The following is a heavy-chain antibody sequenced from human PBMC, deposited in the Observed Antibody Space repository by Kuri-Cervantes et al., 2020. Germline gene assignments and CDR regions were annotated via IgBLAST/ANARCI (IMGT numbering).Heavy chain of an antibody. CDR2: ISYDGSNK. V-gene: IGHV3-30*18. Sequence: GESLKISCAASGFTFSSYGMHWVRQAPGKGLEWVAVISYDGSNKYYADSVKGRFTISGDSSKNTLYLQMNSLRAEDTAVYYCAKEHTVAVAGWNYYYGIDVWGKGTTVTVSS. J-gene: IGHJ6*04. CDR3: AKEHTVAVAGWNYYYGIDV. D-gene: IGHD6-19*01. CDR1: GFTFSSYG.